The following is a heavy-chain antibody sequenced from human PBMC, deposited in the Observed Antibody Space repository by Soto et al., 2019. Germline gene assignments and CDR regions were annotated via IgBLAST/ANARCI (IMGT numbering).Heavy chain of an antibody. CDR1: GGTFSSYA. CDR2: IIPIFGTA. D-gene: IGHD5-18*01. V-gene: IGHV1-69*13. CDR3: ARVGRSYGYGYYFDY. J-gene: IGHJ4*02. Sequence: SVKVSCKASGGTFSSYAISWVRQAPGQGLEWMGGIIPIFGTANYAQKFQGRVTITADESTSTAYMELSGLRSEDTAVYYRARVGRSYGYGYYFDYWGQGTLVTVSS.